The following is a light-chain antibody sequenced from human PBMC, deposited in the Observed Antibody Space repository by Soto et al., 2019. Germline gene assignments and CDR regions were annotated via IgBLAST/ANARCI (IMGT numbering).Light chain of an antibody. V-gene: IGLV7-43*01. CDR3: LLYYGGAQLM. CDR2: STN. CDR1: TGAVTSTNW. J-gene: IGLJ3*02. Sequence: QTVVTQEPSLIVSPGGTVTLTCASNTGAVTSTNWPNWFQQKPGQAPRALVYSTNNKHSWTPARFSGSLLGGKAALTLSGAQPEDEAEYYCLLYYGGAQLMFGGGTKLTVL.